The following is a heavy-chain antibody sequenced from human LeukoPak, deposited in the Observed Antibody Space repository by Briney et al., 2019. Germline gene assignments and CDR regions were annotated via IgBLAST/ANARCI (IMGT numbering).Heavy chain of an antibody. J-gene: IGHJ4*02. D-gene: IGHD3-9*01. Sequence: ASLKVSCKASGYIFTGHYMHWVRQAPGQGLEWTGWINPNSGGTNYAQKFQGRVTMTRDTSISTAYMELSRLRSDDTAVYYCARLTEYYDILTGYDAVDYWGQGTLVTVSS. CDR3: ARLTEYYDILTGYDAVDY. V-gene: IGHV1-2*02. CDR1: GYIFTGHY. CDR2: INPNSGGT.